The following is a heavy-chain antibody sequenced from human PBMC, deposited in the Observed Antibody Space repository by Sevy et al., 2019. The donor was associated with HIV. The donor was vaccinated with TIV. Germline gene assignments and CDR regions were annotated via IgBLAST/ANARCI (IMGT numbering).Heavy chain of an antibody. D-gene: IGHD6-19*01. CDR2: INSDGSST. CDR3: ARDHSSGWYGLDYYYYYGMDV. Sequence: GGSLRLSCAASGFTFSSYWMHWVRQAPGKGLVWVSRINSDGSSTSYADSVKGRFTISRDNAKNTLYLQMKSLRAEVTAVYYCARDHSSGWYGLDYYYYYGMDVWGQGTTVTVSS. CDR1: GFTFSSYW. V-gene: IGHV3-74*01. J-gene: IGHJ6*02.